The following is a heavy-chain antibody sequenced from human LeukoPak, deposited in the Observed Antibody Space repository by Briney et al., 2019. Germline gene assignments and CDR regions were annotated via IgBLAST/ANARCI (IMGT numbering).Heavy chain of an antibody. CDR1: GFTFSSYW. CDR2: IKQDGSEK. CDR3: ARDQSYGSGSYYRY. V-gene: IGHV3-7*01. J-gene: IGHJ4*02. Sequence: GGSLRLSCAASGFTFSSYWMSWVRQAPGKGLEWVANIKQDGSEKYYVDSVKGRFTISRDNAKNSLYLQMNSLRAEDTAVYYCARDQSYGSGSYYRYWGQGTLVTVSS. D-gene: IGHD3-10*01.